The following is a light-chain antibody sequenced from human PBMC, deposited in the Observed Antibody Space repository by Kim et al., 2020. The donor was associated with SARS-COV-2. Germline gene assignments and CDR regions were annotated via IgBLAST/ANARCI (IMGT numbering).Light chain of an antibody. CDR3: QQYGSSPQT. J-gene: IGKJ1*01. CDR2: GAS. CDR1: QSVRSNY. V-gene: IGKV3-20*01. Sequence: PGERATLSCSASQSVRSNYLAWYQQTPGQSPRLLIYGASSRATGIPDRFSGSGYGTDFTLTISRLEPEDFAVYYCQQYGSSPQTFGQGTKV.